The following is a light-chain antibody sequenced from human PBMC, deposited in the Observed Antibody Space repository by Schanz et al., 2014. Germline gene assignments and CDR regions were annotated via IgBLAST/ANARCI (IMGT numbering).Light chain of an antibody. V-gene: IGLV1-40*01. Sequence: QSVLTQPPSVSGAPGQGVTISCTGSASNIGAGYDVHWYQQVPGTAPKPLIFDNTNRPSGVPDRFSGSKSGTSASLAITGLQSEDEADYYCAAWDDSLNGLVFGGGTKVTVL. CDR1: ASNIGAGYD. CDR3: AAWDDSLNGLV. J-gene: IGLJ3*02. CDR2: DNT.